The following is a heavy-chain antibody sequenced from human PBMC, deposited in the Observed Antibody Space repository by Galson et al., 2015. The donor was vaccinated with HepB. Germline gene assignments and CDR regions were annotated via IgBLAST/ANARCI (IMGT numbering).Heavy chain of an antibody. V-gene: IGHV1-2*02. CDR2: INPNSGGT. CDR3: ARDRQRTYSSSWYY. D-gene: IGHD6-13*01. J-gene: IGHJ4*02. Sequence: SVKVSCKASGYTFTGYYMHWVRQAPGQGLEWMGWINPNSGGTNYAQKFQGRVTMTRDTSISTAYMELSRLRSDDTAVYYCARDRQRTYSSSWYYWGQGTLVTVSS. CDR1: GYTFTGYY.